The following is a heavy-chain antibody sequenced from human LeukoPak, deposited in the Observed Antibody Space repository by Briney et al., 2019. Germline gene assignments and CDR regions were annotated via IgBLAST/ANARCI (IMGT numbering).Heavy chain of an antibody. J-gene: IGHJ3*02. V-gene: IGHV4-39*01. D-gene: IGHD2-2*01. Sequence: SETLSLTCTVSGGSISSSSYYWGWIRQPPGKGLEWIGSIYYSGSTYYNPSLKSRVTISVDTSKNQFSLKLSSVTAADTAVYYCATYAKYCSSTSCYRYAFDIWGQGTMVTVPS. CDR1: GGSISSSSYY. CDR3: ATYAKYCSSTSCYRYAFDI. CDR2: IYYSGST.